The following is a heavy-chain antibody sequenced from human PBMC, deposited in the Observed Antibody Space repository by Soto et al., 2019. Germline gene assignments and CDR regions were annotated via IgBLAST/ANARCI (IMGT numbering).Heavy chain of an antibody. V-gene: IGHV1-69*01. CDR1: GGTFSSYA. J-gene: IGHJ6*02. CDR2: IIPISGTA. Sequence: QVQLVQSGAEVKKPGSSVKVSCKASGGTFSSYAISWVRQAPGQWLEWMGGIIPISGTANYAQKFQGRVTITADESTSTAYMELSSLRSEDTAVYYCARSQGSSTSLELYYYYYYGMDVWGQGTTVTVSS. CDR3: ARSQGSSTSLELYYYYYYGMDV. D-gene: IGHD2-2*01.